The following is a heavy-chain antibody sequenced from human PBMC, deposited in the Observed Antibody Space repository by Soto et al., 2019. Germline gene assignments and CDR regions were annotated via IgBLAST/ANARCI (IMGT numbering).Heavy chain of an antibody. J-gene: IGHJ4*02. CDR2: ISGSDDST. CDR3: AKRSSSFTFDY. V-gene: IGHV3-23*01. D-gene: IGHD3-3*01. CDR1: GFTFSSYA. Sequence: EVQLLESGGRLVQPGESLRLSCAASGFTFSSYAMSWVRQAPGKGLEWVSVISGSDDSTYYADSVKGRFTISRDNSKNTLYLQMNSLRVEDTAIYYCAKRSSSFTFDYWGQGTLVTVSS.